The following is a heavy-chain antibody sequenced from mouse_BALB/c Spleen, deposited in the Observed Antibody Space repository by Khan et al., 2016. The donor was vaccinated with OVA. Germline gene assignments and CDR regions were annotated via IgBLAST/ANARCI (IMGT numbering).Heavy chain of an antibody. CDR2: INSGDTF. CDR3: ARAGRWFDY. J-gene: IGHJ3*01. Sequence: EVQLQESGPGLVKPSQSLSPTCSVTGYSITSAYYWNWIRQFPGNELEWMGYINSGDTFNYNPSLRNRISITRDTSRNQLFLKLNSVTPEDTATYYCARAGRWFDYWGQGTLVTVSA. D-gene: IGHD3-3*01. V-gene: IGHV3-6*02. CDR1: GYSITSAYY.